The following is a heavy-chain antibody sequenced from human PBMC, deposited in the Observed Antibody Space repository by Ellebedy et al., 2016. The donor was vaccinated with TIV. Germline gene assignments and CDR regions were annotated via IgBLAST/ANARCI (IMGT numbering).Heavy chain of an antibody. CDR1: GFSFSNFW. CDR2: IWFDGSNK. D-gene: IGHD2-21*02. CDR3: ARNRYCSAGDCYALGY. J-gene: IGHJ4*02. V-gene: IGHV3-33*08. Sequence: GESLKISCAAWGFSFSNFWMSWVRQAPGKGLEWVAFIWFDGSNKYYADSVRGRFTISRDNSKNMLFVQLNSLRAEDTALYYCARNRYCSAGDCYALGYWGQGTLVTVSS.